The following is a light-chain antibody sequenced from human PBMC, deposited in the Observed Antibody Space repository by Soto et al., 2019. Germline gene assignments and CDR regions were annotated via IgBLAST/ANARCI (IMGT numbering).Light chain of an antibody. J-gene: IGLJ1*01. CDR3: ASYTPSSTYV. CDR1: SSDVGGYSY. CDR2: DVS. Sequence: QPASVSGSPGQSIAISCTGTSSDVGGYSYVSWYQQQPGKAPKLVISDVSNRPSGVSDRFSGSKSGNTASLTISGLQTEDEADYYCASYTPSSTYVFGTGTKLTVL. V-gene: IGLV2-14*01.